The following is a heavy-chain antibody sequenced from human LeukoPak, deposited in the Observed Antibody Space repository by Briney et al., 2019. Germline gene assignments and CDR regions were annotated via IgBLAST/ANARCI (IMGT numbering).Heavy chain of an antibody. CDR2: ISYDGSIR. V-gene: IGHV3-30*15. D-gene: IGHD6-19*01. Sequence: GGSLRLSCAASGFTFSSFPLHWVRQAPGKGLEWVAAISYDGSIRYYADSVKGRFTNSRDNSKNTLYLQMSSLRAEDTAMYYCARDLGFSRPKRKAVAGIFDYWGQGTLVTVSS. CDR1: GFTFSSFP. J-gene: IGHJ4*02. CDR3: ARDLGFSRPKRKAVAGIFDY.